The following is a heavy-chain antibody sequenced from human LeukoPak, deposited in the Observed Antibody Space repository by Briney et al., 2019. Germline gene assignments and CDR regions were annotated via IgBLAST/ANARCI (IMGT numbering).Heavy chain of an antibody. Sequence: GGSLRLSCAASGFNVGSTYMGWVRQAPGKGLEWVSVIYPGGTTYYPDSVKGRFTISRDSSKNTLFLQMYSLRVEDTAIYYCARLLVAYFDSWGQGTLVTVSS. CDR3: ARLLVAYFDS. CDR1: GFNVGSTY. CDR2: IYPGGTT. V-gene: IGHV3-66*04. D-gene: IGHD2-21*01. J-gene: IGHJ4*02.